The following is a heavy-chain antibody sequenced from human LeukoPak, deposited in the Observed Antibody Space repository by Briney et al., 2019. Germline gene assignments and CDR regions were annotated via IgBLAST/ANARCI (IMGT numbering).Heavy chain of an antibody. D-gene: IGHD6-13*01. Sequence: PGGSLRLSCAASGFTFSSYSMNWVRQAPGKGLEWVSYISSSSSTIYYADSVKGRFTISRDNAKNSLYLQMNSLRAEDTALYYCAKGFGSSALYYYYMDVWGKGTTVTVSS. CDR1: GFTFSSYS. CDR2: ISSSSSTI. J-gene: IGHJ6*03. V-gene: IGHV3-48*04. CDR3: AKGFGSSALYYYYMDV.